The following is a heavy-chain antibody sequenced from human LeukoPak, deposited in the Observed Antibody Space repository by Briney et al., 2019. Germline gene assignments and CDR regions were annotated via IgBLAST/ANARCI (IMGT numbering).Heavy chain of an antibody. CDR3: ARNHGSGRGEWFDP. Sequence: SETLSLTCAVYGGSFSGYYWSWIRQPPGKGLEWIGEINHSGSTNYNPSLKSRVTISVDTSKNQFSLKLSSVTAADTAVYYCARNHGSGRGEWFDPWGQGTLVTVSS. CDR1: GGSFSGYY. D-gene: IGHD3-10*01. CDR2: INHSGST. V-gene: IGHV4-34*01. J-gene: IGHJ5*02.